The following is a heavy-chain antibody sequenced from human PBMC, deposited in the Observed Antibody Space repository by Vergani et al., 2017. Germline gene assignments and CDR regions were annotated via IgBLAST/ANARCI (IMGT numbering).Heavy chain of an antibody. CDR1: GGSISSSSYY. Sequence: QLQLQESGPGLVKPSETLSLTCTVSGGSISSSSYYWGWIRQPPGKGLEWIGSICYSGSTYYNPSLKSRVTISVDTSKNQFSLKLSSVTAADTAVYYCARHYFGRRLLDDYWGQGTLVTVSS. V-gene: IGHV4-39*01. J-gene: IGHJ4*02. CDR2: ICYSGST. CDR3: ARHYFGRRLLDDY. D-gene: IGHD3-22*01.